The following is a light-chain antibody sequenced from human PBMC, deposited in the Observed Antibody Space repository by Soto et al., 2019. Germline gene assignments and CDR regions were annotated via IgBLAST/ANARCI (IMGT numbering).Light chain of an antibody. V-gene: IGKV3-15*01. CDR1: HSVRSN. CDR3: QQYNTWPPIT. CDR2: GAS. J-gene: IGKJ5*01. Sequence: EVVMTRSPATLSVSPGERVTLSCRSSHSVRSNLAWYQQKPGQSPRLLIYGASTRATGIPARFSGSGSGTEFTLTISSLQSEDFAVYYCQQYNTWPPITFGQGTRLEIK.